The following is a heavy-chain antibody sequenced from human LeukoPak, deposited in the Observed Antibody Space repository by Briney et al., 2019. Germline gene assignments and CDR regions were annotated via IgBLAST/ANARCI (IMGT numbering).Heavy chain of an antibody. D-gene: IGHD6-13*01. J-gene: IGHJ4*02. CDR3: ARGPGIAAAGNFDY. CDR2: INHSGST. Sequence: SETLCLTCAVYGGSFSGYYWSWIRQPPGKGLEWIGEINHSGSTNYNPSLKSRVTISVDTSKNQFSLKLSSVTAADTAVYYCARGPGIAAAGNFDYWGQGTLVTVSS. CDR1: GGSFSGYY. V-gene: IGHV4-34*01.